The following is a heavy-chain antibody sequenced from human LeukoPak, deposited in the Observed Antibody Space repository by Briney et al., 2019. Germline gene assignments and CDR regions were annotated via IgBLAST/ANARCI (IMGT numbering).Heavy chain of an antibody. J-gene: IGHJ4*02. Sequence: GSLRPSCVASGFTFSSYSMSWVRQAPGKGLEWVSGISGSGGTTYYADSVKGRFTISRDDSKSTMYLQMNNLRVEDTAVYYCAKSRVATGTFYFDYWGQGTLVTVSS. D-gene: IGHD6-13*01. CDR3: AKSRVATGTFYFDY. CDR1: GFTFSSYS. CDR2: ISGSGGTT. V-gene: IGHV3-23*01.